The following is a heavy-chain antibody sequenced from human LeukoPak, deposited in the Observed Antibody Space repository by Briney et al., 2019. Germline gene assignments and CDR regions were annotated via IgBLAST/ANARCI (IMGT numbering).Heavy chain of an antibody. CDR1: GGSISSYY. J-gene: IGHJ4*02. CDR3: ARLAPRYYYDSSGYYD. D-gene: IGHD3-22*01. Sequence: PSETLSLTCTVSGGSISSYYWSWIRQPPGKGLEWIGYIYYSGSTNYNPSLKSRVTISVDTYKHQFSLKLSSVTAADTAVYYCARLAPRYYYDSSGYYDWGQGTLVTVSS. V-gene: IGHV4-59*08. CDR2: IYYSGST.